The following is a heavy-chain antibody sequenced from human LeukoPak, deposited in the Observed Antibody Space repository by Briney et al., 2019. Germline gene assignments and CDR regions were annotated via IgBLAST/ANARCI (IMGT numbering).Heavy chain of an antibody. J-gene: IGHJ4*02. CDR3: ARGELYGSGSYISGDY. D-gene: IGHD3-10*01. Sequence: GGSLRLSCAASGFTFSSYEMNWVRQAPGKRREWVSYISSSGSTIYYADSVKGRFTISRDNAKNSLYLQMNSLRAEDTAVYYCARGELYGSGSYISGDYWGQGTLVTVSS. V-gene: IGHV3-48*03. CDR2: ISSSGSTI. CDR1: GFTFSSYE.